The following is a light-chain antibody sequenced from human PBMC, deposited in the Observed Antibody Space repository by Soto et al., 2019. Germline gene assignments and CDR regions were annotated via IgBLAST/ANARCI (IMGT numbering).Light chain of an antibody. V-gene: IGLV7-46*01. CDR3: LLSYTATRPV. J-gene: IGLJ2*01. Sequence: QAVVTQEPSLTVSPGGTVTLTCGSSTGAVTSSHYPYWFQQKPGQAPRTLIYDATNKHSWTPARFSGSLLGGKAALTLSGAQPEDEADYYCLLSYTATRPVFGGGTQLTVL. CDR1: TGAVTSSHY. CDR2: DAT.